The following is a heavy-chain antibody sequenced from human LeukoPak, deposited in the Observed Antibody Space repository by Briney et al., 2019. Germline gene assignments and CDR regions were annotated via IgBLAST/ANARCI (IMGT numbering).Heavy chain of an antibody. CDR3: ARGSGWFYFDC. J-gene: IGHJ4*02. V-gene: IGHV3-74*01. Sequence: TGGSLRLSCAASGFTFSSYWMHWVRQAPGKGLVWVSRINSDGSSTSYADSVKGRFTISRDNAKNTLYLQMNSLRAEDTAVYYCARGSGWFYFDCWGQGTLVTVSS. CDR2: INSDGSST. D-gene: IGHD6-19*01. CDR1: GFTFSSYW.